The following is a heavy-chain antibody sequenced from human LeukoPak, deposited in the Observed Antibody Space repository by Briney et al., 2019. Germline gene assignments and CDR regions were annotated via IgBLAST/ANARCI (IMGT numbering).Heavy chain of an antibody. Sequence: VKPSETLSLTCTVAGGSISSYYWSWIRQPPGKGLEWIGYIYYSGSTNYNPSLKSRVTISVDKSKNQFSLKLSSVTAADTAVYYCARHGDLYYYYYMDVWGKGTTVTVSS. V-gene: IGHV4-59*08. CDR3: ARHGDLYYYYYMDV. CDR1: GGSISSYY. CDR2: IYYSGST. D-gene: IGHD3-10*01. J-gene: IGHJ6*03.